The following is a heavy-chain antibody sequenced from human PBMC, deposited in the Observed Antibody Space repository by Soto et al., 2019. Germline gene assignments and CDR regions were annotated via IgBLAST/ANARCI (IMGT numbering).Heavy chain of an antibody. J-gene: IGHJ4*02. CDR3: ARDTLLWFGEFPLPDY. D-gene: IGHD3-10*01. CDR1: GFTFSSYG. CDR2: IKQDGSEK. Sequence: GGSLLLSCAASGFTFSSYGRSWVRQAPGKGLEWVANIKQDGSEKYYVDSVKGRFTISRDNAKNSLYLQMDSLRAEDTAVYYCARDTLLWFGEFPLPDYWGQGTLVTVSS. V-gene: IGHV3-7*01.